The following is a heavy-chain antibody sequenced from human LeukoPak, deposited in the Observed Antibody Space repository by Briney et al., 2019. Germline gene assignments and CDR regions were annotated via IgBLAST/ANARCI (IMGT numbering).Heavy chain of an antibody. CDR1: GGSFSGYY. CDR3: ARDSLGEDYATGWDYYYMDV. D-gene: IGHD3-10*01. V-gene: IGHV4-34*01. Sequence: SETLSLTCAVYGGSFSGYYWSWIRQPPGKGLEWIGEINHSGSTNYNPSLKSRVTISVDTSKNQFSLKLSSVTAADTAVYYCARDSLGEDYATGWDYYYMDVWGKGTTVSVSS. J-gene: IGHJ6*03. CDR2: INHSGST.